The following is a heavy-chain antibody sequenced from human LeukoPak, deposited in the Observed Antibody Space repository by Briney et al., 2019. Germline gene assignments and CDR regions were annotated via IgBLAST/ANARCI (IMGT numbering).Heavy chain of an antibody. CDR2: IYASGST. CDR3: ARDFYGDDGHHPFDY. J-gene: IGHJ4*02. V-gene: IGHV4-4*07. Sequence: SETLSLTCSVSGVSISNYYWNWLRQPAGKGLEWIGRIYASGSTNYNPSLKGRVTISMDKSKNHFSLNLKSVTAADTAFYCARDFYGDDGHHPFDYWGQGIQVTVSS. CDR1: GVSISNYY. D-gene: IGHD2/OR15-2a*01.